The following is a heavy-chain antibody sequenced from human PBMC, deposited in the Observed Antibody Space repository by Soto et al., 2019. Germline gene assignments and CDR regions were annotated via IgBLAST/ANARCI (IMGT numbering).Heavy chain of an antibody. D-gene: IGHD3-10*01. Sequence: GGSLRLSCAASGFTFSSYSMNWVRQAPGKGLEWVSSISSSSSYIYYADSVKGRFTISRDNAKNSLYLQMNSLRAEDTAVYYCARDQVPGAFDIWGQGTMVTVSS. V-gene: IGHV3-21*01. CDR1: GFTFSSYS. CDR3: ARDQVPGAFDI. CDR2: ISSSSSYI. J-gene: IGHJ3*02.